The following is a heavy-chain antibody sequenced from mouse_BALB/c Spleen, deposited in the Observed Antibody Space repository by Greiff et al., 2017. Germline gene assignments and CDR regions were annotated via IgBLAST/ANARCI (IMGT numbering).Heavy chain of an antibody. CDR1: GYSITSDYA. D-gene: IGHD2-14*01. Sequence: VQLQQSGPGLVKPSQSLSLTCTVTGYSITSDYAWNWIRQFPGNKLEWMGYISYSGSTSYNPSLKSRISITRDTSKNQFFLQLNSVTTEDTATYYCARLSGTGAMDYRGQGTSVTVSS. CDR2: ISYSGST. V-gene: IGHV3-2*02. CDR3: ARLSGTGAMDY. J-gene: IGHJ4*01.